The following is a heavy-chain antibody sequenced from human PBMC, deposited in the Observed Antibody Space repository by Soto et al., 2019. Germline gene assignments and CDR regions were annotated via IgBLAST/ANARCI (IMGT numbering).Heavy chain of an antibody. CDR1: GYTLTSYY. Sequence: ASVKVSCKASGYTLTSYYIHCVRQAPGLGLEWMGIISPSDSRTSYAQRFQGRVTMTSDTSTSTVYMELSSLRSEDTAVYYCSRGVEAVAGPYYHFGMDVWGQGTAVTVSS. J-gene: IGHJ6*02. V-gene: IGHV1-46*01. D-gene: IGHD6-19*01. CDR2: ISPSDSRT. CDR3: SRGVEAVAGPYYHFGMDV.